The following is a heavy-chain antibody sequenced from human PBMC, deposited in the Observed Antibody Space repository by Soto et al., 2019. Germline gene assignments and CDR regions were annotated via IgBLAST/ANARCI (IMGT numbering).Heavy chain of an antibody. J-gene: IGHJ4*02. CDR3: ARLPPGYSDY. CDR1: GGSISSSSYY. CDR2: IYFSGST. Sequence: LQLQESCPGLVKTSETLSLTCTVTGGSISSSSYYWGWIRQPPGEGLENMGTIYFSGSTYYNPSRKGRVTIAVDTSKNHFSLMLSTVTTADTAVYYCARLPPGYSDYWGQGTLVTVSS. V-gene: IGHV4-39*01.